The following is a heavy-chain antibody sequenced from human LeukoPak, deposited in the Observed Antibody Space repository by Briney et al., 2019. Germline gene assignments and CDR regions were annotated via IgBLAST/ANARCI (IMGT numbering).Heavy chain of an antibody. V-gene: IGHV1-46*01. D-gene: IGHD3-10*01. CDR1: GYTFTSYY. J-gene: IGHJ4*02. CDR2: INPSGGST. Sequence: GASVKVSCKASGYTFTSYYMHWVRQAPGQGLEWMGIINPSGGSTSYAQKFQGRVTMTRDMSTSTVYMELSSLRSEDTAVYYCARDYYGSGSSDSFAYWGQGTLVTVSS. CDR3: ARDYYGSGSSDSFAY.